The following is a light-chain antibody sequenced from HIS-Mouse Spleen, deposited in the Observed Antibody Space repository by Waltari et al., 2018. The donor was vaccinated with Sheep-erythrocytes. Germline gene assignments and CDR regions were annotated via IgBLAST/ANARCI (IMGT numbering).Light chain of an antibody. V-gene: IGLV1-44*01. J-gene: IGLJ3*02. CDR3: AAWDDSLNGPV. CDR1: SSNIGSNT. Sequence: QSVLTQPPSASGTPGQRVTISCSGSSSNIGSNTVNWYQQLPGTAPKLLLYSNNQRPSGVPDRFSGSKYGTSASLAISGLQSEDEADYYCAAWDDSLNGPVFGGGTKLTVL. CDR2: SNN.